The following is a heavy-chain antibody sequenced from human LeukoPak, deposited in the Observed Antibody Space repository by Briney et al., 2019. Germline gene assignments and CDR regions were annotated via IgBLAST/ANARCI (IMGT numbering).Heavy chain of an antibody. D-gene: IGHD1-26*01. J-gene: IGHJ4*02. Sequence: GGSLRLSCAASEFSVGSNYMTWVRQAPGKGLEWVSLIYSGGSTYYADSVKGRFTISRDNSKNTLYLQMNSLRAEDTAVYYCAKVGELRSIDYWGQGTLVTVSS. CDR3: AKVGELRSIDY. CDR2: IYSGGST. V-gene: IGHV3-66*01. CDR1: EFSVGSNY.